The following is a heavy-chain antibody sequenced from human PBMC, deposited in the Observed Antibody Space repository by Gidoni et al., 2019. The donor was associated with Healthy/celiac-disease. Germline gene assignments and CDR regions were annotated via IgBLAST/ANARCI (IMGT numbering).Heavy chain of an antibody. V-gene: IGHV3-33*08. Sequence: QVQLVESGGGVVQPGRSLRLSCAASGFTFSSYGMHWVRQAPGKGLEWVAVIWYDGSNKYYADSVKGRFTISRDNSKNTLYLQMNSLRAEDTDVYYCARDGMEQWSLYYYYGMDVWGQGTTVTVSS. J-gene: IGHJ6*02. CDR3: ARDGMEQWSLYYYYGMDV. CDR2: IWYDGSNK. CDR1: GFTFSSYG. D-gene: IGHD6-19*01.